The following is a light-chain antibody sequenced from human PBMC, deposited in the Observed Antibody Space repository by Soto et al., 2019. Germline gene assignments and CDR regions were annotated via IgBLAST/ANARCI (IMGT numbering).Light chain of an antibody. V-gene: IGKV3-11*01. CDR1: QSVSSY. CDR2: NAA. CDR3: HQRSIWPVLT. Sequence: EIVLTQSPATLSLSPGERATLSCRASQSVSSYLAWYQQKPGQAPRLLIYNAANRATGIPARFSGSWSGTDFTLTISSLEAEDFAVYYCHQRSIWPVLTFGPGPQVEI. J-gene: IGKJ4*01.